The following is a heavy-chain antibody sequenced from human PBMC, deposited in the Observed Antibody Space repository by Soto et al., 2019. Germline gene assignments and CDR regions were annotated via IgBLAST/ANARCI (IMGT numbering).Heavy chain of an antibody. CDR3: ARGRRYCSSTSCYSGSWFDP. CDR2: INHSGST. J-gene: IGHJ5*02. D-gene: IGHD2-2*01. Sequence: SETLSLTCAVYGGSFSGYYWSWIRQPPGKGLEWIGEINHSGSTNYNPSLKSRVTISVDTSKNQFSLKLSSVTAADTAVYYCARGRRYCSSTSCYSGSWFDPWGQGTLVTVSS. CDR1: GGSFSGYY. V-gene: IGHV4-34*01.